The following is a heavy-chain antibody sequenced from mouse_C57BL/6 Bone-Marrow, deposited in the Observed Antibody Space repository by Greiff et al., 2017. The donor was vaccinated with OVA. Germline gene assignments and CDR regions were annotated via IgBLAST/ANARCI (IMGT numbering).Heavy chain of an antibody. CDR2: IDPENGDT. D-gene: IGHD3-3*01. CDR1: GFNIKDDY. V-gene: IGHV14-4*01. J-gene: IGHJ4*01. CDR3: TTGGTEAMDY. Sequence: VQLQQSGAELVRPGASVKLSCTASGFNIKDDYMHWVKQRPEQGLEWIGWIDPENGDTEYASKFQGKATITADTSSNTAYLQLSSLTSEDTAVYYCTTGGTEAMDYWGQGTSVTVSS.